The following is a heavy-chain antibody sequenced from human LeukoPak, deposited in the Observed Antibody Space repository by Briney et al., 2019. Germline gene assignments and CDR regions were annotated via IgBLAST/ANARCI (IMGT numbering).Heavy chain of an antibody. Sequence: ASVKVSCKASGGTFSSYAISWVRQAPGQGLEWMGGIIPIFGTANYAQKFQGRVTITADESTSTAYMELSSLGSEDTAVNYCASRDGSGECGNWGQGTLVTVSS. D-gene: IGHD3-10*01. CDR2: IIPIFGTA. CDR3: ASRDGSGECGN. J-gene: IGHJ4*02. CDR1: GGTFSSYA. V-gene: IGHV1-69*13.